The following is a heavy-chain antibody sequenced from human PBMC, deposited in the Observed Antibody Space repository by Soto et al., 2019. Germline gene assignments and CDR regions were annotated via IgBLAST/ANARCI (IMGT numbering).Heavy chain of an antibody. CDR1: GGSISSSSYY. V-gene: IGHV4-39*01. CDR3: ARRGGGTIFGVVTPGSRNWFDP. D-gene: IGHD3-3*01. J-gene: IGHJ5*02. CDR2: IYYSGST. Sequence: QLQLQESGPGLVKPSETLSLTCTVSGGSISSSSYYWGWIRQPPGKGLEWIGSIYYSGSTYYNPSLKSRVTISVDTSKNQFSLKLSSVTAADTAVYYCARRGGGTIFGVVTPGSRNWFDPWGQGTLVTVSS.